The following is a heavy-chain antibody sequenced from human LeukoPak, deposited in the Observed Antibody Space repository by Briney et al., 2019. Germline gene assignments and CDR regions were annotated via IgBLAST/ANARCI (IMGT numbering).Heavy chain of an antibody. V-gene: IGHV4-34*01. CDR2: INHSGST. J-gene: IGHJ5*02. CDR3: ARGRSNHYYDSSGYYSGRVKRSNWFDP. D-gene: IGHD3-22*01. Sequence: SETLSLTCAVYGGSFSGYYWSWIRQPPGEGLEWIGEINHSGSTNYNPSLKSRVTISVDTSKNQFSLKLSSVTAADTAVYYCARGRSNHYYDSSGYYSGRVKRSNWFDPWGQGTLVTLSS. CDR1: GGSFSGYY.